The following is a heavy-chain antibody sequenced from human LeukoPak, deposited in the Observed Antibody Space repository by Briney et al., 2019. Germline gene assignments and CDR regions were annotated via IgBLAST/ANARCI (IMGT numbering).Heavy chain of an antibody. CDR3: AKDPGGSWLFDY. Sequence: GGFLRLSCAASGFTFSSYGMHWVRQAPGKGLEWVAVISYDGSNKYYADSVKGRFTISRDNSKNTLYLQMNSLRAEDTAVYYCAKDPGGSWLFDYWGQGTLVTVSS. V-gene: IGHV3-30*18. D-gene: IGHD6-13*01. J-gene: IGHJ4*02. CDR1: GFTFSSYG. CDR2: ISYDGSNK.